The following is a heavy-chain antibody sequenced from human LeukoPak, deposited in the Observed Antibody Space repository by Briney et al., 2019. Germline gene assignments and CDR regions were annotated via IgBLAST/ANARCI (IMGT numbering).Heavy chain of an antibody. J-gene: IGHJ4*02. CDR1: GGSLSSGDYY. V-gene: IGHV4-30-4*08. Sequence: SETLSLTCTVSGGSLSSGDYYWSWIRQPPGKGLEWIGYIYYSGSTYYNPSLKSRVTIPVDTSKNQFSLKLSSVTDADTAVYYRASETSSGWSQSVHYWGQGTLVTVSS. D-gene: IGHD6-19*01. CDR3: ASETSSGWSQSVHY. CDR2: IYYSGST.